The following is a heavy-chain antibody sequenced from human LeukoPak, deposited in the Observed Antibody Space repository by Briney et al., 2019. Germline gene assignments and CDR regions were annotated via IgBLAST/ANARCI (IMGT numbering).Heavy chain of an antibody. CDR3: AKSDTALVPDY. J-gene: IGHJ4*02. CDR1: GGSISSSSYY. Sequence: PSGTLSLTCTVSGGSISSSSYYWGWIRQPPGKGLEWIGNIYYSGSTYYNPSLKSRVTISVDTSKNQFSLKLSSVTAADTAVYYCAKSDTALVPDYWGQGTLVTVS. V-gene: IGHV4-39*01. CDR2: IYYSGST. D-gene: IGHD5-18*01.